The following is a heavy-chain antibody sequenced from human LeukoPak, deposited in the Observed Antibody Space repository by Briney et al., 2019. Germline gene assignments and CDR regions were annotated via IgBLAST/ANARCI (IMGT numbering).Heavy chain of an antibody. J-gene: IGHJ6*04. D-gene: IGHD6-13*01. CDR3: AKDLQGNEAAAGFSMRYYYYAMDV. V-gene: IGHV3-30*18. CDR2: TSYDGSHE. CDR1: GFTFSSYG. Sequence: GGSLRLSCAGSGFTFSSYGMHWVRQAPGKGLEWVAVTSYDGSHEYYADSVKGRFTISRDNSKNTLYLQMNSLRAEDTAVYYCAKDLQGNEAAAGFSMRYYYYAMDVWGKGTTVTVSS.